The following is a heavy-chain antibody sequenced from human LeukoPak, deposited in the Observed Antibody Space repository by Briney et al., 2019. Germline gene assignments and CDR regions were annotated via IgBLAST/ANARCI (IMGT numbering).Heavy chain of an antibody. D-gene: IGHD2-21*02. J-gene: IGHJ3*02. Sequence: GGSLRLSCAASGFPFSSYAMSWVRQAPGKGLEWVSGISGSDGGTYYADSVKGRFTISRDYSKNTLYLQMNSLRAEDTAVYYCAKDLFRFTLTVVVTATDSQGYAFDIWGQGTMVTVSS. CDR3: AKDLFRFTLTVVVTATDSQGYAFDI. CDR1: GFPFSSYA. CDR2: ISGSDGGT. V-gene: IGHV3-23*01.